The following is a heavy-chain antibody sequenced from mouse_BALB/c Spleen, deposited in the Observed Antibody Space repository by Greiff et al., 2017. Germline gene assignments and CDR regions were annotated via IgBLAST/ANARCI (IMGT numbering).Heavy chain of an antibody. D-gene: IGHD2-1*01. Sequence: ESGPGLVKPSQSLSLSCSVTGYSITSGYYWYWIRQFPGNKLEWMGYISYDGSNNYNPSLKNRISITRDTSKNQFFLKLNSVTTEDTATYYCARVGDYGNYGAMDYWGQGTSVTVSS. V-gene: IGHV3-6*02. CDR3: ARVGDYGNYGAMDY. CDR2: ISYDGSN. CDR1: GYSITSGYY. J-gene: IGHJ4*01.